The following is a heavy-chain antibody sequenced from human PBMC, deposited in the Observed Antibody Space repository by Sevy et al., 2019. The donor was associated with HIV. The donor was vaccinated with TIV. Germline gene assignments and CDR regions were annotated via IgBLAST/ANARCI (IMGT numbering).Heavy chain of an antibody. V-gene: IGHV1-46*01. D-gene: IGHD4-17*01. CDR1: GYTCTTYY. J-gene: IGHJ4*02. CDR2: INPSGGST. CDR3: ARDLTVTRNPPLYYFDY. Sequence: ASVKVSCKASGYTCTTYYMHWVRPAPRQGLEWIGIINPSGGSTSSAQKFQGRVTMTRDTSTSTVYMELSSLRSEDTAMYYCARDLTVTRNPPLYYFDYWGQGTLVTVSS.